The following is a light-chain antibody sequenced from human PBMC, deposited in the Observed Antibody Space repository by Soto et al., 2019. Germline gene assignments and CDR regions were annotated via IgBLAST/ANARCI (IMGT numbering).Light chain of an antibody. J-gene: IGLJ1*01. CDR2: NVA. V-gene: IGLV2-14*03. CDR3: SSYTGAIALYV. Sequence: QSVLTQPASVSGAPGQSITISCTGTSSDIGGYNYVAWYQQHLGKAPKLIIDNVAVRPSGVSNRFSGSKSGNTASLAISGLQPEYEAHYYCSSYTGAIALYVFGTGTKLTVL. CDR1: SSDIGGYNY.